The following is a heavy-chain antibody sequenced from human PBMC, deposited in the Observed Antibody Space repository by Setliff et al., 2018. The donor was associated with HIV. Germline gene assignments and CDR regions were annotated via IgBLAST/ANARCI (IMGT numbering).Heavy chain of an antibody. CDR2: INHSGST. Sequence: LSLTCAVYGGSFSGNHWVWIRQPPGKGLEWIGEINHSGSTNYNPSVKSRPTMSVDTSKNQFSLNWSSVSAPDTAVYYCARVGRTVTKLRENYFDGSSQSDYYYYMDVWAKGTTVTVSS. CDR3: ARVGRTVTKLRENYFDGSSQSDYYYYMDV. D-gene: IGHD3-22*01. V-gene: IGHV4-34*01. J-gene: IGHJ6*03. CDR1: GGSFSGNH.